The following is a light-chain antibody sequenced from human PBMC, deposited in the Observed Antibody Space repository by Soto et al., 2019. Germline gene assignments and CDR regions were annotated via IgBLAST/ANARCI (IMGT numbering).Light chain of an antibody. J-gene: IGKJ1*01. CDR1: ESISSY. CDR3: QQGYSNRK. CDR2: RAS. V-gene: IGKV1-39*01. Sequence: DIQMTQSPSFLSASVGDRVTITCRASESISSYLNWYLQKPGKAPKLLIYRASSLQSGVPSRFSGSGSGTDFTLTISSLQPEDFATYYCQQGYSNRKFGQGTKVDIK.